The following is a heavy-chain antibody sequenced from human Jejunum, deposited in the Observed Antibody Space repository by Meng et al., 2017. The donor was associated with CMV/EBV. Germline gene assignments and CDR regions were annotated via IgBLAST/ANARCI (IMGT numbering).Heavy chain of an antibody. CDR2: LNNDGTNT. CDR3: TRDRGVAVPMDV. D-gene: IGHD6-19*01. V-gene: IGHV3-74*01. J-gene: IGHJ6*02. Sequence: ASGFTLSSYWMPWVRQAPGKGLEWVSRLNNDGTNTAYADSVKGRFTISRDNAKNTLYLQMTSLRAEDTAVYYCTRDRGVAVPMDVWGQGTTVTVSS. CDR1: GFTLSSYW.